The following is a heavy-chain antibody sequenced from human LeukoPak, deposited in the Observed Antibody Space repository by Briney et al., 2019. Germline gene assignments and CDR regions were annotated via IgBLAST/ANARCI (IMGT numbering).Heavy chain of an antibody. V-gene: IGHV1-2*02. CDR3: ARDPTYYYGSGSYFDY. CDR2: INPNSGGT. J-gene: IGHJ4*02. D-gene: IGHD3-10*01. Sequence: ASVKVSCKASGYTFTGYYMHWVRQAPGQGPEWMGWINPNSGGTNYAQKFQGRVTMTRDTSISTAYMELSRLRSDDTAVYYCARDPTYYYGSGSYFDYWGQGTLVTVSS. CDR1: GYTFTGYY.